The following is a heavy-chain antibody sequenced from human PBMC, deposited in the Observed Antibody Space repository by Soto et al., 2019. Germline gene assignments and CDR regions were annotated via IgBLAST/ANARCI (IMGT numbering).Heavy chain of an antibody. CDR3: ARADYGGNSYYYYGMDV. D-gene: IGHD4-17*01. CDR2: IIPILGTA. J-gene: IGHJ6*02. CDR1: GGTFSSYA. V-gene: IGHV1-69*10. Sequence: ASVKVSCKASGGTFSSYAISWVRQAPGQGLEWMGGIIPILGTANYAQKFQGRVTITADKSTSTAYMELSSLRSEDTAVYYCARADYGGNSYYYYGMDVWGQGTTVTVSS.